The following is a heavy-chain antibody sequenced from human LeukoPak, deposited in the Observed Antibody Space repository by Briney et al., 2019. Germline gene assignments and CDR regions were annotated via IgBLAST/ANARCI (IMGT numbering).Heavy chain of an antibody. CDR1: GFTFSSFW. V-gene: IGHV3-7*01. J-gene: IGHJ4*02. D-gene: IGHD3-10*01. CDR3: ARDRGSGSYYSQD. Sequence: GGSLRLSCAASGFTFSSFWMTWVRQAPGKGLEWVANIKQDGSEEHYVDSVKGRFIISRDNAKNSLYLQMNSLRAEDTAVYYCARDRGSGSYYSQDWGQGTLVTVSS. CDR2: IKQDGSEE.